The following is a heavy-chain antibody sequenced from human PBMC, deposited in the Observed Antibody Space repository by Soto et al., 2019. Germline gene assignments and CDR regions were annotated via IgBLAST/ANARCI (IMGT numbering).Heavy chain of an antibody. CDR2: INSDGSST. J-gene: IGHJ6*02. V-gene: IGHV3-74*01. CDR1: GFTFSTYW. D-gene: IGHD3-10*01. Sequence: EVQLAESGGGLVQRGGSLRLSCEASGFTFSTYWMHWVRQAPGKGLVWVSRINSDGSSTNYADSVKGRFTISRDNAKNTLYLQKNSLRAEDTAVYYCARGGGTYGSYYYAMDVWGQGTTVTVSS. CDR3: ARGGGTYGSYYYAMDV.